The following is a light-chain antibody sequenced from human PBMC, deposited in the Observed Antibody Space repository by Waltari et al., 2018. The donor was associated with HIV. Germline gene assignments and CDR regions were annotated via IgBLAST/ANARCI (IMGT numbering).Light chain of an antibody. CDR1: SSDVRGYNS. CDR3: CSYAGSYTWV. Sequence: QSALTQPRSVSGSPGQSVTISCPGTSSDVRGYNSFSWYQQHPGKAPKLMIYDASKRPSGVPDRFSGSKSGNTASLTISGLQAEDEADYYCCSYAGSYTWVFGGGTKLTVL. CDR2: DAS. V-gene: IGLV2-11*01. J-gene: IGLJ3*02.